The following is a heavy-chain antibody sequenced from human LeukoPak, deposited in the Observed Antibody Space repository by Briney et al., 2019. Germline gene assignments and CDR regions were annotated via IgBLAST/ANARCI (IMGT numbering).Heavy chain of an antibody. CDR2: IYGGGDGT. J-gene: IGHJ2*01. Sequence: PGGSLRLSCAASGFTFSSHAMTWFRQAPEKGLEWVSSIYGGGDGTFYADSVRGRFTISRDNSRNTLYLQLNSLRADDSAIYYCAKDLTVVPLAYWYFELWGRGTLVSVSS. V-gene: IGHV3-23*01. D-gene: IGHD2-2*01. CDR1: GFTFSSHA. CDR3: AKDLTVVPLAYWYFEL.